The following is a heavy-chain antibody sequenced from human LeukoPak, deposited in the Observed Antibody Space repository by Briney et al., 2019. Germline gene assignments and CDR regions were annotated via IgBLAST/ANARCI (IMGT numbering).Heavy chain of an antibody. J-gene: IGHJ4*02. Sequence: GGSLRLSCAASGFMYSDYYMTWIRHAPGKGLESFSYISSSSGYTNYVDSVKGRFTISRDNAKNSLYLQMNSLRAEDTAVYYCARVDEGRNGVTVGYWGQGTLVTVSS. CDR1: GFMYSDYY. D-gene: IGHD2-8*01. V-gene: IGHV3-11*06. CDR2: ISSSSGYT. CDR3: ARVDEGRNGVTVGY.